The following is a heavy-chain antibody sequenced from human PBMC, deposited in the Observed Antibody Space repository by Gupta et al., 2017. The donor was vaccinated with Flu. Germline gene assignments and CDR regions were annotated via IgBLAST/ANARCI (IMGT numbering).Heavy chain of an antibody. D-gene: IGHD2-15*01. J-gene: IGHJ4*02. CDR2: IWYDGSNK. Sequence: QVQLVESGGGVVQPGRSLRLSCAASGFTFSSYGMHWVRQAPGKGLEWVAVIWYDGSNKYYADSVKGRFTISRDNSKNTLYLQMNSLRAEDTAVYYCARDHLVSVAATGGDYWGQGTLVTVSS. CDR3: ARDHLVSVAATGGDY. V-gene: IGHV3-33*01. CDR1: GFTFSSYG.